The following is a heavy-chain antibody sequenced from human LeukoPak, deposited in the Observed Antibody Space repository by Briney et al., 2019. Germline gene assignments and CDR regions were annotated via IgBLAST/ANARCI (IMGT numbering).Heavy chain of an antibody. J-gene: IGHJ4*02. V-gene: IGHV3-9*01. Sequence: GGSLRLSCAASGFTFDGYGMHWVRQVPGKGLEWVSGINWDSMTIGYADSVKGRFTISRDNAKNSLYLQMKSLRTEDTALYYCAKGTSGGGDCNFDFWGQGTLLTVSA. D-gene: IGHD2-21*02. CDR2: INWDSMTI. CDR3: AKGTSGGGDCNFDF. CDR1: GFTFDGYG.